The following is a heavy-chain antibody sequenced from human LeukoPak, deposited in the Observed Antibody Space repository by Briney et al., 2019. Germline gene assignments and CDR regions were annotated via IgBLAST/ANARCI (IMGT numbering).Heavy chain of an antibody. D-gene: IGHD3-22*01. CDR1: GFTVSSNY. V-gene: IGHV3-66*01. CDR3: ARGGDSSGYSRHDAFDI. J-gene: IGHJ3*02. CDR2: IYSGGST. Sequence: GGSLRLSCAASGFTVSSNYMSWVRQARGKGLEWVSVIYSGGSTYYADSVKGRFTISRDNSKNTLYLQMNSLRAEDTAVYYCARGGDSSGYSRHDAFDIWGQGTMVTVSS.